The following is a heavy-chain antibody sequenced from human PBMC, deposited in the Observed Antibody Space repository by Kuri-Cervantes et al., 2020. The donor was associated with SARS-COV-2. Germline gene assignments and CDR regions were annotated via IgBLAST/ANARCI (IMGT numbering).Heavy chain of an antibody. CDR1: GYTFTSYA. Sequence: ASVKVSCKASGYTFTSYAMHWVRQAPGQRPEWMGWINAGNGNTKYSQKFQGRVTITRDTSASTAYMELSSLRSEDTAVYYCARLGYSYGPPFDYWGQGTLVTVSS. V-gene: IGHV1-3*01. CDR3: ARLGYSYGPPFDY. D-gene: IGHD5-18*01. J-gene: IGHJ4*02. CDR2: INAGNGNT.